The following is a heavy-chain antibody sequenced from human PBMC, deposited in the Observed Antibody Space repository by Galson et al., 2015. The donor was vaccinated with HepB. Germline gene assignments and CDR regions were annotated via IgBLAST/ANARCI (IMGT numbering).Heavy chain of an antibody. CDR1: GFTFTNHW. J-gene: IGHJ3*02. CDR2: ISSDGSSP. Sequence: SLRLSCAAPGFTFTNHWMHWVRQAPGKGLVWVSRISSDGSSPDYADFVKGRSTISRDNAKNTLYLQMNGLRAEDTAVYYCARERNGSGRQTDAFDIWGQGTMVTVSS. V-gene: IGHV3-74*01. D-gene: IGHD3-10*01. CDR3: ARERNGSGRQTDAFDI.